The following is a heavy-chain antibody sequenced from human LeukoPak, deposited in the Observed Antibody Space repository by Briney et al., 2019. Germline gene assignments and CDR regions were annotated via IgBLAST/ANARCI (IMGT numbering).Heavy chain of an antibody. CDR2: VYYRGVT. J-gene: IGHJ4*02. D-gene: IGHD2-15*01. CDR3: ARLSLHCSGGSCYRGAFDS. CDR1: GGSTGSDY. V-gene: IGHV4-59*08. Sequence: SETLSLTCSVSGGSTGSDYWSWIRQPPGKGLEWIAYVYYRGVTSYNPSLKSRVAISIDTSKNQFSLNLTSVTAADTAVYYCARLSLHCSGGSCYRGAFDSWGQGTLVTVSS.